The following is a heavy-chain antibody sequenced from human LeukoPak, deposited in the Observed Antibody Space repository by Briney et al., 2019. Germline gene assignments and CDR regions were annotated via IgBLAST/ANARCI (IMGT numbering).Heavy chain of an antibody. CDR3: ARVDTAMVMVPNY. V-gene: IGHV4-39*07. J-gene: IGHJ4*02. Sequence: SETLSLTCTVSGDSISSSSYYWGWIRQPPGKGLEWIGSIYHSGSTYYNPSLKSRVTISVDTSKNQFSLKLSSVTAADTAVYYCARVDTAMVMVPNYWGQGTLVTVSS. CDR2: IYHSGST. CDR1: GDSISSSSYY. D-gene: IGHD5-18*01.